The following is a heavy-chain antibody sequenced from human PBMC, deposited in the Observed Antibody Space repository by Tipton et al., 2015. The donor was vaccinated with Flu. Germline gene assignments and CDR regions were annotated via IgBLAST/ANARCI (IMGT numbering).Heavy chain of an antibody. CDR3: ARRDYSNYVSQPKSWFDL. CDR1: GDSIRSDFF. J-gene: IGHJ5*02. Sequence: TLSLTCIVSGDSIRSDFFWGWIRQPPGKGLEWIGQISRGGATYYNSSLHSRVTISVDSSRNRFSLKVKSVTATDTATYYCARRDYSNYVSQPKSWFDLWGQGILVTASS. D-gene: IGHD4-11*01. CDR2: ISRGGAT. V-gene: IGHV4-38-2*02.